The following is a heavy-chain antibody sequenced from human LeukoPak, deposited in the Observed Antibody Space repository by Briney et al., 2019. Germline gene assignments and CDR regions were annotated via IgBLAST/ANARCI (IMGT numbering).Heavy chain of an antibody. J-gene: IGHJ3*02. D-gene: IGHD5-12*01. CDR1: GGTFSSYA. Sequence: GASVKVSCKASGGTFSSYAISWVRQAPGQGLEWMGGIIPIFGTANYAQKFRGRVTITADESTSTAYMELSSLRSEDTAVYYCARDGDIAATGAPGAFDIWGQGTMVTVSS. CDR2: IIPIFGTA. CDR3: ARDGDIAATGAPGAFDI. V-gene: IGHV1-69*13.